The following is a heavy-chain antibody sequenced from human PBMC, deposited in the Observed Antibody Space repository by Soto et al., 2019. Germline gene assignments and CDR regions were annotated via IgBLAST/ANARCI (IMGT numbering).Heavy chain of an antibody. CDR1: GGSISSSSYY. CDR2: IYYSGNSGST. V-gene: IGHV4-39*01. CDR3: ARTRTVAYYYGMDV. D-gene: IGHD4-4*01. Sequence: SETLSLTCTVSGGSISSSSYYWGWIRQPPGKGLEWIGSIYYSGNSGSTYYNPSLKSRVTISVDTSKNQFSLKLSSVTAADTAVYYCARTRTVAYYYGMDVWGQGTTVTVSS. J-gene: IGHJ6*02.